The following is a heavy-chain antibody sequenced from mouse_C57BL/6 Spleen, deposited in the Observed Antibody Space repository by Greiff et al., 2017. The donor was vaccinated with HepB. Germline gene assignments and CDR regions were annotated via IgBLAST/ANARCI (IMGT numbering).Heavy chain of an antibody. CDR3: ASYGYDGDYAMDY. V-gene: IGHV2-6*03. CDR2: IWSDGST. D-gene: IGHD2-2*01. J-gene: IGHJ4*01. CDR1: GFSLTSYG. Sequence: VQRVESGPGLVAPSQSLSITCTVSGFSLTSYGVHWVRQPPGKGLEWLVVIWSDGSTTYNSALKSRLSISKDNSKSQVFLKMNSLQTDDTAMYYCASYGYDGDYAMDYWGQGTSVTVSS.